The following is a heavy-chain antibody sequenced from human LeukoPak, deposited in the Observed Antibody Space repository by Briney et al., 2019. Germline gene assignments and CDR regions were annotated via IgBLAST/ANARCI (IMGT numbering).Heavy chain of an antibody. CDR2: IKQDGSEK. J-gene: IGHJ4*02. V-gene: IGHV3-7*04. CDR1: GGSISSSSYY. D-gene: IGHD1-26*01. Sequence: ETLSLTCAVSGGSISSSSYYWGWIRQPPGKGLEWVANIKQDGSEKYYVDSVKGRFTISRDNAKNSLYLQMNSLRAEDTAVYYCARGDVGAPYYFDYWGQGTLVTVSS. CDR3: ARGDVGAPYYFDY.